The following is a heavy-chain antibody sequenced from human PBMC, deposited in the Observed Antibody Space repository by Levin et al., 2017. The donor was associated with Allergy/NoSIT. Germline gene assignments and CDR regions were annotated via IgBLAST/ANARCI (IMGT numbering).Heavy chain of an antibody. CDR1: GASVSSNSAA. CDR3: ARTSSSWHGMIVY. D-gene: IGHD6-13*01. J-gene: IGHJ4*02. CDR2: TYYRSKWYN. V-gene: IGHV6-1*01. Sequence: ASETLSLTCAISGASVSSNSAAWNWIRQSPSRGLEWLGRTYYRSKWYNDYAVSVKSRITINPDTSKNQFSLQLNSVTPEDTAVYYCARTSSSWHGMIVYWGQGTLVTVSS.